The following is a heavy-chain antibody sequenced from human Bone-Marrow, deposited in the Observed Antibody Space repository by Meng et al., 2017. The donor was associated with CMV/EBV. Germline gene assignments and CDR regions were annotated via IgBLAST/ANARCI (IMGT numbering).Heavy chain of an antibody. J-gene: IGHJ4*02. Sequence: GESLKISCAASGFSVSSYYMSWVRQASGKELEWVSIIYSGGDTYYADSVKGRFTISRGNSKNTLYLQMNSLRVEDTAVYYCARDRGAYLFDYWGQGTLVTVSS. V-gene: IGHV3-53*01. D-gene: IGHD1-26*01. CDR2: IYSGGDT. CDR1: GFSVSSYY. CDR3: ARDRGAYLFDY.